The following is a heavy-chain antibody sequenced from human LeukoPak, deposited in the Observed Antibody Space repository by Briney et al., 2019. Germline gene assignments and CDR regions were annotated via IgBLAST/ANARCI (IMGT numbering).Heavy chain of an antibody. Sequence: SETLPLTCAVSGGSISSGGYSWSWIRQPPGKGLEWIGYIYHSGNIYYNPSLKSRVTISVDRSKNQFSLNLSSVTAADTAVYYCARDRVDAFDIWGQGTMVTVSS. CDR3: ARDRVDAFDI. J-gene: IGHJ3*02. CDR2: IYHSGNI. CDR1: GGSISSGGYS. V-gene: IGHV4-30-2*01.